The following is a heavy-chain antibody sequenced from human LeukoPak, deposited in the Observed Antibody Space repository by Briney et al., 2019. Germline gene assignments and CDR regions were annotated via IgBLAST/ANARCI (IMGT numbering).Heavy chain of an antibody. D-gene: IGHD6-19*01. Sequence: GRSLRLSCAASGFTFSSYAMHWVRQAPGKGLEWVSYISSGSSYTNQGDAVKGRFTISRDNAKNSLYLQMNSLRVEDTAVYYCARVSSSSTNWFDSWGQGTLVTVSS. CDR1: GFTFSSYA. CDR2: ISSGSSYT. J-gene: IGHJ5*01. V-gene: IGHV3-21*05. CDR3: ARVSSSSTNWFDS.